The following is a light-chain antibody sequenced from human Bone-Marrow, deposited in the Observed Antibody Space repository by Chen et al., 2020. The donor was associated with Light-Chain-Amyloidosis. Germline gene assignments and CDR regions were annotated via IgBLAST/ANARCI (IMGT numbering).Light chain of an antibody. CDR2: DDS. V-gene: IGLV3-21*02. CDR3: PVWGRSSDRPV. J-gene: IGLJ3*02. CDR1: NIGSTS. Sequence: SYVLTQPSSVSVAPGQTATIACGGNNIGSTSVHWYQQPPGQAPLLVVYDDSDRPSGIPERLSGSNSGNTATLTISRVEAGDEADYYCPVWGRSSDRPVFGGGTKLTVL.